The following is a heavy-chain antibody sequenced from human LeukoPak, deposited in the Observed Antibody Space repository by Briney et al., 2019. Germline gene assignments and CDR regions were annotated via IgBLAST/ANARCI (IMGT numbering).Heavy chain of an antibody. J-gene: IGHJ3*01. CDR3: ARIIYDPDAFDL. V-gene: IGHV4-31*03. D-gene: IGHD3-16*01. CDR1: GGSISSGGYY. CDR2: IYYSGST. Sequence: SQTLSLTCTVSGGSISSGGYYWSWIRQHPGKGLEWIGYIYYSGSTYYNPSLKSRVTISVDTSKNQFSLKLSSVTAADTAVYFCARIIYDPDAFDLWGQGTMVTVSS.